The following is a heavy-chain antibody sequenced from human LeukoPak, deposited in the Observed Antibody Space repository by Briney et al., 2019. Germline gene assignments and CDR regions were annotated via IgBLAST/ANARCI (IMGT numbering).Heavy chain of an antibody. CDR3: ARPGSGTIGIDY. CDR2: IYSGDSDT. CDR1: GYSFTTYW. J-gene: IGHJ4*02. V-gene: IGHV5-51*01. Sequence: GGPLNFSFKGSGYSFTTYWIGWVRQMPGKGLEWMGIIYSGDSDTSYSPSFQGQVTISADRSISTAYLQWTSLKASDTAMYYCARPGSGTIGIDYWGQGTLVTVSS. D-gene: IGHD3-10*01.